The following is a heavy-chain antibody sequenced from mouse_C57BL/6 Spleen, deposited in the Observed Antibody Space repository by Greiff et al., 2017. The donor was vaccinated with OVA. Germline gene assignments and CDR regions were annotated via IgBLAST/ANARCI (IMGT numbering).Heavy chain of an antibody. CDR3: TPHWPPAGFAY. Sequence: EVQLQQSGGGLVQPGGSMKLSCAASGFTFSDAWMDWVRQSPEKGLEWVAEIRNTANNHASYYAESVKGRFTISRDASKSSVYLQMNSLRAEDTGMYYCTPHWPPAGFAYWGQGTLVTVSA. CDR2: IRNTANNHAS. CDR1: GFTFSDAW. J-gene: IGHJ3*01. V-gene: IGHV6-6*01.